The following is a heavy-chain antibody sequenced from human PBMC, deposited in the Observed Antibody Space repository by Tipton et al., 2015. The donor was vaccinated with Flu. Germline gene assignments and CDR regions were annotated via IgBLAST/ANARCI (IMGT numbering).Heavy chain of an antibody. CDR2: IYYGGST. J-gene: IGHJ3*02. CDR3: ARRGRRSVAFDI. Sequence: TLSLTCTVSGGSISSSSYYWGWLRQPPGKGLEWIGSIYYGGSTYNTPSLKSRVTISVDTSKNQFPLKLSSVTAADTAVYYCARRGRRSVAFDIWGQGTMVTVSS. V-gene: IGHV4-39*06. D-gene: IGHD3-10*01. CDR1: GGSISSSSYY.